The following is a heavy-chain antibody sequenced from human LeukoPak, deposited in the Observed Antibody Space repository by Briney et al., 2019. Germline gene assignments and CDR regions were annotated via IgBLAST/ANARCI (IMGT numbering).Heavy chain of an antibody. V-gene: IGHV4-39*07. CDR1: GGSISSSSYY. CDR3: AREEAGYSYYGYYYYMDV. CDR2: IYYSGST. Sequence: SETLSLTCTVSGGSISSSSYYWGWIRQPPGKGLEWIGSIYYSGSTYYNPSLKSRVTISVDTSKNQFSLKLSSVTAADTAVYYCAREEAGYSYYGYYYYMDVWGKGTTVTVSS. D-gene: IGHD5-18*01. J-gene: IGHJ6*03.